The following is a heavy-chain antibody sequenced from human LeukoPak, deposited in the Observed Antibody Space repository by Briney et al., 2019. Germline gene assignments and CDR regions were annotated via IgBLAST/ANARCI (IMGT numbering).Heavy chain of an antibody. CDR2: ISGSGAST. Sequence: GGSLRLSCAASGFTFSNYAMSWVRQPPGKGLEWVSVISGSGASTYYANSVKGRFTISRDNSKNTLYLQMNSLRAEDTAVYYCARDPTPGGDGWFDPWGQGTLVTVSS. V-gene: IGHV3-23*01. J-gene: IGHJ5*02. CDR3: ARDPTPGGDGWFDP. CDR1: GFTFSNYA. D-gene: IGHD2-21*02.